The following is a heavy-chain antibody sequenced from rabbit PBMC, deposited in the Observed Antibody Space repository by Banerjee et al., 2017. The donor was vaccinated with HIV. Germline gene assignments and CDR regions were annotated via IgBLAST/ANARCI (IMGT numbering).Heavy chain of an antibody. CDR3: ARRNSDGRDYGTLHL. V-gene: IGHV1S47*01. CDR2: IYTDSGSA. Sequence: QEQLVESGGGLVQPGGSLKLSCKASGFDFSSNAMCWVRQAPVKGLEWIGCIYTDSGSAWYANWVNGRFTISRSTSLDTVDLKMTSLTAADTATYFCARRNSDGRDYGTLHLWGPGTLVTVS. J-gene: IGHJ4*01. CDR1: GFDFSSNA. D-gene: IGHD2-1*01.